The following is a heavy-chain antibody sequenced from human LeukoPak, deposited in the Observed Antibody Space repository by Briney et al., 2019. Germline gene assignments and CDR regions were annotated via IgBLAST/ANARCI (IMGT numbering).Heavy chain of an antibody. CDR1: GGSISSYY. V-gene: IGHV4-4*07. Sequence: PSETLSLTCTVSGGSISSYYWSWIRQPPGKGLEWIGRIYTSGSTINNPSLKNTNYNPSLKSRLTMSVDRSKNQFSLKMTSVTAADTAMYYCARDTALWTFDIWGQGTMVTVSS. CDR3: ARDTALWTFDI. J-gene: IGHJ3*02. CDR2: IYTSGSTINNPSLKNT. D-gene: IGHD2-21*02.